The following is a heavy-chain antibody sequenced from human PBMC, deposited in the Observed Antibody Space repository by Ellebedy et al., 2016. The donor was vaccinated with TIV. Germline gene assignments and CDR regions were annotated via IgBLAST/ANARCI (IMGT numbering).Heavy chain of an antibody. D-gene: IGHD5-24*01. Sequence: GSLRLSXTVSGGSMNYYYWNWIRQSAGKELEWIGRIYSSGMTNFSPSLESRVTMSVDMSKRQFSLNLKSVNVADTAVYYCARGDPIDYWGQGTLVTVSS. CDR1: GGSMNYYY. CDR2: IYSSGMT. J-gene: IGHJ4*02. V-gene: IGHV4-4*07. CDR3: ARGDPIDY.